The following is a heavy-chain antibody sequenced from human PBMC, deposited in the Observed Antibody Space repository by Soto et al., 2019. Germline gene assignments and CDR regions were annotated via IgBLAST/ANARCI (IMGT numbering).Heavy chain of an antibody. Sequence: ASVKVSCKASGYTFTSYDINWVRQATGQGLEWMGWMNPNSGNTGYAQKFQGRVTMTRNTSISTAYMELSSLRSEDTAVYYCARGWEVRYFDWLLDVYYGMDVWGQGTTVTVYS. D-gene: IGHD3-9*01. J-gene: IGHJ6*02. CDR2: MNPNSGNT. CDR1: GYTFTSYD. CDR3: ARGWEVRYFDWLLDVYYGMDV. V-gene: IGHV1-8*01.